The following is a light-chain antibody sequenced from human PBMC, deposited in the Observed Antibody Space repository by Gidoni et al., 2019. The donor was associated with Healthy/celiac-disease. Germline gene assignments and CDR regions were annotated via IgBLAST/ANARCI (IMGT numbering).Light chain of an antibody. CDR2: AAS. J-gene: IGKJ1*01. CDR3: LPDYNYPWT. CDR1: QGIRND. Sequence: AIQMTQSPSSLSASVGDRVTITCRASQGIRNDLGWYQQKPGKAPKLLIYAASSLQSGVPSRFSGSGSGTDFTLTIRSLQPEDFATYYCLPDYNYPWTFGQGTKVEIK. V-gene: IGKV1-6*01.